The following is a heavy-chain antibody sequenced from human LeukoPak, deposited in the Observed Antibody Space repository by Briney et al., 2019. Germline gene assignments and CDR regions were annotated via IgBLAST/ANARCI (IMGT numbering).Heavy chain of an antibody. V-gene: IGHV4-59*01. D-gene: IGHD2-2*03. CDR1: GGSISSYY. CDR2: IYYSGST. Sequence: PSGTLSLTCTVSGGSISSYYWSWIRQPPGKGLEWIGYIYYSGSTNYNPSLKSRVTISVDTSKNQFSLKLSSVTAADTAVYYCARFGYCSSTSCPLDAFDIWGQGTMVTVS. J-gene: IGHJ3*02. CDR3: ARFGYCSSTSCPLDAFDI.